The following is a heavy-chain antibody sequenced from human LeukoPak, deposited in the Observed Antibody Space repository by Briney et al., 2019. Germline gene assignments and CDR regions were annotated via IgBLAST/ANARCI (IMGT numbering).Heavy chain of an antibody. V-gene: IGHV4-59*12. D-gene: IGHD6-13*01. CDR3: ARVAIATFDY. Sequence: SETLSLTCTVSGGSISSYYWSWIRQPPGKGLEWIGYIYYSGSTNYNPSLKSRVTISVDTSKNQFSLKLSSVTAADTAVYYCARVAIATFDYWGQGTLVTVSS. J-gene: IGHJ4*02. CDR1: GGSISSYY. CDR2: IYYSGST.